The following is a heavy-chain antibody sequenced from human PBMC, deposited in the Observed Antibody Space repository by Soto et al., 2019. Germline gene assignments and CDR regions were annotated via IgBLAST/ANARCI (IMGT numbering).Heavy chain of an antibody. V-gene: IGHV5-51*01. Sequence: GESLKISCKGSGYSFTIYWIGWVRQMPGKGLEWMGIIYPGDSDTRYSPSFQGQVTISADKSISTAYLQWSSLKASDTAMYYCARRISSRAGDYYGMDVWGQGTTVTVSS. D-gene: IGHD3-10*01. CDR3: ARRISSRAGDYYGMDV. J-gene: IGHJ6*02. CDR2: IYPGDSDT. CDR1: GYSFTIYW.